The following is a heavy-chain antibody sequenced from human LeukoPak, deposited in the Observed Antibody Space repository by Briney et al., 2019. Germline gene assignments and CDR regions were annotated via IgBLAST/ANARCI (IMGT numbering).Heavy chain of an antibody. CDR3: AREAYYYDSSGYYYPGAFDI. Sequence: SETLSLTCTVSGGSISSYYWSWIRQPPGKGLEWIGYIYYSGSTNYNPSLKSRVTISVDTSKNQFSLKLSSVTAADTAVYYCAREAYYYDSSGYYYPGAFDIWGQGTMVTVSS. V-gene: IGHV4-59*01. CDR2: IYYSGST. D-gene: IGHD3-22*01. J-gene: IGHJ3*02. CDR1: GGSISSYY.